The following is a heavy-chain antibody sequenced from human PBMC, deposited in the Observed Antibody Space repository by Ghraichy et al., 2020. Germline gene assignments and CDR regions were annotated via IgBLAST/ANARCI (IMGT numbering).Heavy chain of an antibody. Sequence: SETLSLTCTVSGGSISSYYWSWIRQPPGKGLEWIGYIYYSGSTNYNPSLKSRVTISVDTSKNQFSLKLSSVTAADTAVYYCARDRQEGDFHWPDAFDIWGQGTMVTVSS. CDR2: IYYSGST. CDR3: ARDRQEGDFHWPDAFDI. J-gene: IGHJ3*02. CDR1: GGSISSYY. V-gene: IGHV4-59*01. D-gene: IGHD3-3*01.